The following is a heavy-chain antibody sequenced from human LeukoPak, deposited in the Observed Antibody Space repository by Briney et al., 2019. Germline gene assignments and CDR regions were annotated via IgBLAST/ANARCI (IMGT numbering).Heavy chain of an antibody. CDR1: GFTFSRYW. V-gene: IGHV3-7*01. D-gene: IGHD3-10*01. J-gene: IGHJ3*02. CDR3: ARERYYGQNDAFDI. CDR2: IKQDGSQK. Sequence: GGSLRLSCAASGFTFSRYWMSWVRQAPGKGLEWVANIKQDGSQKSYVDSVKGRFTISRDNANNLLYLQMNSLRAEDTAVYYCARERYYGQNDAFDIWGQGTMVTVSS.